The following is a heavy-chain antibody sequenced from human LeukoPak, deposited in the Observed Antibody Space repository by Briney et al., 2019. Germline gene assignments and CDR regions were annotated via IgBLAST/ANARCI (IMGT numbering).Heavy chain of an antibody. V-gene: IGHV3-30*18. CDR3: AKDPGDCTNGVCRAFDY. D-gene: IGHD2-8*01. CDR1: GFTFSSYG. CDR2: ISYDGSNK. J-gene: IGHJ4*02. Sequence: GGSLRLSCAASGFTFSSYGMHWVRQAPGEGLEWVAVISYDGSNKYYADSVKGRFTISRDNSKNTLYLQMNSLRAEDTAVYYCAKDPGDCTNGVCRAFDYWGQGTLVTVSS.